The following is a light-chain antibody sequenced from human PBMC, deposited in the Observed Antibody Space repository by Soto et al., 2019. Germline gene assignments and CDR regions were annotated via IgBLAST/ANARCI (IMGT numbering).Light chain of an antibody. CDR2: KAS. Sequence: DIQMTQSPSTLSASVGDRVTITCRASRSINNWLAWYQQKPGKAPKLFIFKASTLEIGVPSRFSGSGSGTEFTLSISSLQPDDFATYFCQQYESFPRTFGQGTKVEMK. V-gene: IGKV1-5*03. CDR1: RSINNW. CDR3: QQYESFPRT. J-gene: IGKJ1*01.